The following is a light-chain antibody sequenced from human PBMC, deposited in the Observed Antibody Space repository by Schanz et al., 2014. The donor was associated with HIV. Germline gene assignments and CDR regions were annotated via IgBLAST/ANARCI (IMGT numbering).Light chain of an antibody. V-gene: IGLV2-11*01. CDR3: QSFDSSLSGSNVV. J-gene: IGLJ2*01. CDR1: SSDVGGFKY. CDR2: EVS. Sequence: QSVLTQPRSVSGSPGQSVTISCTGTSSDVGGFKYVSWYQQHPGKAPKLMIYEVSKRPSGVPDRFSGSKSGNTASLTVSGLQAEDEADYYCQSFDSSLSGSNVVFGGGTKLTVL.